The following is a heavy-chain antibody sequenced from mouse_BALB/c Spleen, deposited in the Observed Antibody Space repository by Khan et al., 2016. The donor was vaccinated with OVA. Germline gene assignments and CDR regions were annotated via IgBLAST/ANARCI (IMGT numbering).Heavy chain of an antibody. CDR2: ISSGGDYT. J-gene: IGHJ3*01. CDR1: GFTFSSYS. Sequence: EVELVESGGDLVKPGGSLKLSCAASGFTFSSYSMSWVRQTPEKRLEWVASISSGGDYTYYPDSVKGRFTISRDNAKNTLYLQMSDLKSEDPAMYYCADHLTGSCASWGKGTLVTVSA. V-gene: IGHV5-6*01. CDR3: ADHLTGSCAS.